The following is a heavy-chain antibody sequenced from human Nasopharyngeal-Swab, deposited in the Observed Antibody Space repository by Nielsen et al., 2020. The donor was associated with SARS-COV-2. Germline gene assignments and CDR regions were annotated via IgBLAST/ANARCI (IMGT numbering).Heavy chain of an antibody. J-gene: IGHJ6*02. Sequence: WVRQAPGQRLEWMGWINAGNGNTKYSQKFQGRVTITRDTSASTAYMELSSPRSEDTAVYYCARGGDYYGSGSYYPRYYGMDVWGQGTTVTVSS. CDR3: ARGGDYYGSGSYYPRYYGMDV. V-gene: IGHV1-3*01. D-gene: IGHD3-10*01. CDR2: INAGNGNT.